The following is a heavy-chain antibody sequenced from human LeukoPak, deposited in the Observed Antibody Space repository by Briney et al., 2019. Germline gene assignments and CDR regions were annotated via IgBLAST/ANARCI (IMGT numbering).Heavy chain of an antibody. J-gene: IGHJ4*02. V-gene: IGHV4-59*01. CDR2: IYYTGGA. CDR3: ARQQLPNGPYYFDY. D-gene: IGHD6-13*01. Sequence: SETLFLTCTVSGDSMNNYYWSWVRQPPGKGLEWIAYIYYTGGANYNPSLKSRVTISVDTPKSQFSLTLGSVTAADTAVYYCARQQLPNGPYYFDYWGQGTLVTVSS. CDR1: GDSMNNYY.